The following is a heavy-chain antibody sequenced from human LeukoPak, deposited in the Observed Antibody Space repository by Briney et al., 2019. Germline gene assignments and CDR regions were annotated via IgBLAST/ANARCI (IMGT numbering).Heavy chain of an antibody. D-gene: IGHD2-2*02. CDR1: GFTVSSNY. CDR2: IYSGGST. CDR3: ARDRAGYCSSTSCYTGNWFDP. V-gene: IGHV3-53*01. J-gene: IGHJ5*02. Sequence: GGSLRLSCAAPGFTVSSNYMSWVRQAPGKGLEWVSVIYSGGSTYYADSVKGRFTISRGNAKNSLYLQMNSLRAEDTAVYYCARDRAGYCSSTSCYTGNWFDPWGQGTLVTASS.